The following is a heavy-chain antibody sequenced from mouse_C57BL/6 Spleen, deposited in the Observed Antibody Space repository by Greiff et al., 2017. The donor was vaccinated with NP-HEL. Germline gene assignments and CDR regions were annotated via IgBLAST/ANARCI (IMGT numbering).Heavy chain of an antibody. CDR2: IYPRSGNT. Sequence: ESGAELARPGASVKLSCKASGYTFTSYGISWVKQRTGQGLEWIGEIYPRSGNTYYNEKFKGKATLTADKSSSTAYMELRSLTSEDSAVYFCARHSPDYYYAMDYWGQGTSVTVSS. V-gene: IGHV1-81*01. CDR3: ARHSPDYYYAMDY. J-gene: IGHJ4*01. CDR1: GYTFTSYG.